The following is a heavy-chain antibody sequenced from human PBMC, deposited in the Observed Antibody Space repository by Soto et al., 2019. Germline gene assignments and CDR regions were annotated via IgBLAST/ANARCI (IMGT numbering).Heavy chain of an antibody. D-gene: IGHD2-21*01. CDR2: IGTSGTPT. J-gene: IGHJ6*02. Sequence: PGGSLRLSCIASGFTFRNYAMAWVRQAPGEDLEWVSAIGTSGTPTLYADSVKSRFSISRDDSRNTVSLQMNSLGVEGTATYYCTRILWSSRRDALDIWGQGTTVTVSS. CDR1: GFTFRNYA. CDR3: TRILWSSRRDALDI. V-gene: IGHV3-23*01.